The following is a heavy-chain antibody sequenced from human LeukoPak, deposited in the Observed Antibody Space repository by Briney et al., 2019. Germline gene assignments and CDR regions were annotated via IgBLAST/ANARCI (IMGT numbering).Heavy chain of an antibody. CDR1: GITSSNLC. CDR2: ISHDGSEK. CDR3: AREGPMTRSGSYDY. J-gene: IGHJ4*02. V-gene: IGHV3-7*05. Sequence: GGSLRLSCSASGITSSNLCMAWVRQAPGKGLEWVTNISHDGSEKYCVDSVKGRFTISRDNAKNSLYLQMNSLRADDTAVYYCAREGPMTRSGSYDYWGRGTLVTVSS. D-gene: IGHD1-26*01.